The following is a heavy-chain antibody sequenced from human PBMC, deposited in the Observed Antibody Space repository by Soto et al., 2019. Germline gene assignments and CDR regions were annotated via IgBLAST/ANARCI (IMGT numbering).Heavy chain of an antibody. CDR3: ARPRDSSGWFES. Sequence: ASVNVSFKASGYTFTSYAMHWVRQAPGQRLEWMGWINAGNGNTKYSQKFQGRVTITRDTSASKDYMELSSLRSEDTDVYYCARPRDSSGWFESWGQGTLVTDSS. J-gene: IGHJ5*01. D-gene: IGHD6-19*01. CDR2: INAGNGNT. V-gene: IGHV1-3*01. CDR1: GYTFTSYA.